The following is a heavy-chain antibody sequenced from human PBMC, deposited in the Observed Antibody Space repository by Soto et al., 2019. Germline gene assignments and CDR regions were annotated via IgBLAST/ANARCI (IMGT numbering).Heavy chain of an antibody. Sequence: QVQLQESGPGLVKPSQTLSLTYTVSGGSISSGDYYWSWIRQPPGKGLEWIGYVYYSGSTYYNPSLKSRVTISVDTSKNQFSLKLSSVTAADTAVYYCARGGGYCSGGSCYRNWFDPWGQGTLVTVSS. D-gene: IGHD2-15*01. CDR3: ARGGGYCSGGSCYRNWFDP. V-gene: IGHV4-30-4*01. CDR2: VYYSGST. CDR1: GGSISSGDYY. J-gene: IGHJ5*02.